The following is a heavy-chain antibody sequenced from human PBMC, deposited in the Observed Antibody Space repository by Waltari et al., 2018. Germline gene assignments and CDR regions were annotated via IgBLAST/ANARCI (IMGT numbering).Heavy chain of an antibody. D-gene: IGHD6-13*01. Sequence: QVQLQESGPGLVKPSETLSLTCGVSGYSISSGFFWGWIRQPTGKGLEWIGSVYYTGSTHYNPSLKSRITISLDTSKNQFSLKLTSVTAADTAVFYCVRSNRAGFDYWGQGALVTVSS. CDR2: VYYTGST. J-gene: IGHJ4*02. V-gene: IGHV4-38-2*01. CDR3: VRSNRAGFDY. CDR1: GYSISSGFF.